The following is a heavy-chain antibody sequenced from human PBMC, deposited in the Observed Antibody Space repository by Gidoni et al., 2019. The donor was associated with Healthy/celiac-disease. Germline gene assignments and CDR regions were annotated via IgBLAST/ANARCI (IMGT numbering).Heavy chain of an antibody. J-gene: IGHJ4*02. D-gene: IGHD3-10*01. Sequence: QVQLVESGGGVVQLGRSLRLSCAASGFTFSSYGMHWVRQAPGKGLVWVAVISDDGSNKYYADYVKGRFNISRDNSKNTLYLQMNSLRAEDTAVYYCAKGIKEVRGWGRPDWNWGQGTLVTVSS. CDR2: ISDDGSNK. V-gene: IGHV3-30*18. CDR1: GFTFSSYG. CDR3: AKGIKEVRGWGRPDWN.